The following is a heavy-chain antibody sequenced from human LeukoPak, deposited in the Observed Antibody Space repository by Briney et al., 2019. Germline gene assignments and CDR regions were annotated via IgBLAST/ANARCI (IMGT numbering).Heavy chain of an antibody. Sequence: GGSLRLSCAVSGFTFSNNWMTWVRQAPGKGLEWVANINQDGGEKYYVDSVKGRLTISRDNAKNSLYLQMNSLRAEDTAVYYCAKAGIVGVRPYWGQGTLVTVSS. CDR2: INQDGGEK. D-gene: IGHD1-26*01. V-gene: IGHV3-7*03. CDR1: GFTFSNNW. J-gene: IGHJ4*02. CDR3: AKAGIVGVRPY.